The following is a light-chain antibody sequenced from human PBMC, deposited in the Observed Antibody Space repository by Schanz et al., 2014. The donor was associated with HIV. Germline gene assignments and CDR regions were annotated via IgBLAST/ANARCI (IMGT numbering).Light chain of an antibody. J-gene: IGLJ1*01. CDR2: QDS. CDR1: KLGDTY. CDR3: QVWDSSSDHPYV. Sequence: SYELTQPPSVSVSPGQTASITCSGDKLGDTYACWYQQKPGQSPVLVIYQDSKRPSGIPERFSGSNSGNTATLTISRVEAGDEADYYCQVWDSSSDHPYVFGTGTKLTVL. V-gene: IGLV3-1*01.